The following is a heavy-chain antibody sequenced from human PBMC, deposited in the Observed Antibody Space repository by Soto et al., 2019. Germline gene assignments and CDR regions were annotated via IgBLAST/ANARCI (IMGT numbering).Heavy chain of an antibody. D-gene: IGHD2-2*01. CDR1: GFTFDEYS. CDR3: AKVKRKYTSTSAVDFDP. J-gene: IGHJ5*02. Sequence: PGGSLRLSCVVSGFTFDEYSMYWVRQPPGKGLEWISLLTWDGGTTYYADSVKGRFTISRDSGKGSLFLQMDSLRTEDTALYYCAKVKRKYTSTSAVDFDPWGQGTLVTVSS. CDR2: LTWDGGTT. V-gene: IGHV3-43*01.